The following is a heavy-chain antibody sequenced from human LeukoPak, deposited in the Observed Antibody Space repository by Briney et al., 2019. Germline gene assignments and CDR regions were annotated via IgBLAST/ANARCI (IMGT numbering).Heavy chain of an antibody. J-gene: IGHJ3*02. V-gene: IGHV3-66*01. D-gene: IGHD3-10*01. CDR3: AGNYRYGSGINDAFDI. Sequence: PGGSLRLSCAASGSTVSSNYMSWVRQAPGKGLEWVSVIYSGGSTYYADSVKGRFTISRDNSKNTLYLQMNSLRAEDTAVYYCAGNYRYGSGINDAFDIWGQGTMVTVSS. CDR2: IYSGGST. CDR1: GSTVSSNY.